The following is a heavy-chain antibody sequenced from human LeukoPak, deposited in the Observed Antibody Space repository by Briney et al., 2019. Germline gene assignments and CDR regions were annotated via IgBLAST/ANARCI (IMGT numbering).Heavy chain of an antibody. CDR2: ISGSGGST. V-gene: IGHV3-23*01. J-gene: IGHJ4*02. Sequence: GGSLRLSCAASGFTFSSYGMSWVRQAPGKGLEWVSAISGSGGSTYYADSVKGRFTISRDNYKNTLYLQMNSLRAEDTAVYYCAKEGGYDFWRYFDYWGQGTLVTVSS. CDR3: AKEGGYDFWRYFDY. CDR1: GFTFSSYG. D-gene: IGHD3-3*01.